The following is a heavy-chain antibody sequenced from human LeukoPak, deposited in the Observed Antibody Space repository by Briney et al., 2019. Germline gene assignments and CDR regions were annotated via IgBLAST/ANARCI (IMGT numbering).Heavy chain of an antibody. D-gene: IGHD6-13*01. CDR3: AGGPAAGRI. V-gene: IGHV4-59*01. J-gene: IGHJ4*02. CDR2: ILYSGST. Sequence: SETLSLTCTVSGGSISKYSWSWIRQPPGKGLEWIGYILYSGSTSYNPSLKSRVTISVDTFKNQFSLRLSSVTAADTAVYYCAGGPAAGRIWGQGTLVTVSS. CDR1: GGSISKYS.